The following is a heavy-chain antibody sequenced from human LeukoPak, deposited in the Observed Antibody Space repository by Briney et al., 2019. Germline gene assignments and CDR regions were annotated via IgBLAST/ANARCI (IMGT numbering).Heavy chain of an antibody. CDR3: AKARSDLHYYDSSWAGGMDV. Sequence: PGGSLRLSCAASGFTFSSYAMSWVRQAPGKGLEWVSAISGSGGSTYYADSVKGRFTISRDNSKNTLYLQMNSLRAEDTAVYYCAKARSDLHYYDSSWAGGMDVWGKGTTVTVSS. J-gene: IGHJ6*04. CDR1: GFTFSSYA. CDR2: ISGSGGST. V-gene: IGHV3-23*01. D-gene: IGHD3-22*01.